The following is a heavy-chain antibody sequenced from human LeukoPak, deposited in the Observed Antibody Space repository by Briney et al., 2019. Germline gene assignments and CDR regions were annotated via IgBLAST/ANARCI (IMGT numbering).Heavy chain of an antibody. Sequence: ASVKVSCKASGGTFSSYAISWVRQAPGQGLEWMGGIIPIFGTANYAQKFQGRVTITTDESTSTAYMELSSLRSEDTAVYCCARGVVPAAIWRDPPTLDVWGKGTTVTVSS. CDR2: IIPIFGTA. CDR1: GGTFSSYA. J-gene: IGHJ6*04. D-gene: IGHD2-2*02. CDR3: ARGVVPAAIWRDPPTLDV. V-gene: IGHV1-69*05.